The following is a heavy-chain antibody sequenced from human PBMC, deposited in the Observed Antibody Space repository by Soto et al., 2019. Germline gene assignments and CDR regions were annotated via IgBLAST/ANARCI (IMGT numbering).Heavy chain of an antibody. CDR3: VRQTYDFWSGYSAWYYFDY. Sequence: SETLSLTCTVSGGSISSSSYYWGWIRQPPGKGLEWIGSIYYSGSTYYNPSLKSRVTISVDTSKNQFSLKLSSVTAADTAVYYCVRQTYDFWSGYSAWYYFDYWGQGTLVTVSS. D-gene: IGHD3-3*01. J-gene: IGHJ4*02. V-gene: IGHV4-39*01. CDR2: IYYSGST. CDR1: GGSISSSSYY.